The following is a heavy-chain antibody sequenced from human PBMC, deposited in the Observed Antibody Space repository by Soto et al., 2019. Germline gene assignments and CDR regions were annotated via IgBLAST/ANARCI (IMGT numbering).Heavy chain of an antibody. D-gene: IGHD2-8*01. Sequence: GGSLRLSCAASRFTFSSYAMSWVRQAPGKGLEWVSAISGSGGSTYYADSVKGRFTISRDKSKNTLYLQMNSLRAEDTAVYYCAKDVYCTNGVCYFDYWGQGTLVTVSS. CDR1: RFTFSSYA. V-gene: IGHV3-23*01. CDR2: ISGSGGST. J-gene: IGHJ4*02. CDR3: AKDVYCTNGVCYFDY.